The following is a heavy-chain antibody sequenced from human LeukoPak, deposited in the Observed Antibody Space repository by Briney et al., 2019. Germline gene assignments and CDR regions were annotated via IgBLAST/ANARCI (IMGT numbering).Heavy chain of an antibody. V-gene: IGHV4-34*01. CDR2: INHSGST. CDR1: GGSFSGYY. D-gene: IGHD3-10*01. CDR3: ARSRYGSGSPWDY. Sequence: SETLSLTCAVYGGSFSGYYWSWIRQPPGKGLEWIGEINHSGSTNYSPSLKSRVTISVDTSKNQFSLNLSSVTAADTAVYYCARSRYGSGSPWDYWGQGTLVTVSS. J-gene: IGHJ4*02.